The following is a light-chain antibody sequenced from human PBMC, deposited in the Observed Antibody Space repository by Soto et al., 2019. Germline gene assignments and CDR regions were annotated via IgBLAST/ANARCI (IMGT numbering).Light chain of an antibody. CDR1: QNIGSSY. Sequence: EIVLTQSPGTLSLSPWERSTLSCSASQNIGSSYLAWYQQKPGQAPRLLIFGASNRATGIPDRFSGSGSGTDFTLTISRLEPEDFAVYYCQQYGGSPRTFGQGTKLEIK. J-gene: IGKJ2*01. V-gene: IGKV3-20*01. CDR3: QQYGGSPRT. CDR2: GAS.